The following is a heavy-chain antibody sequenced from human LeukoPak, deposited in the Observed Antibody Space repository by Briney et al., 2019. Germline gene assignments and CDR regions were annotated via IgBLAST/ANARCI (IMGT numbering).Heavy chain of an antibody. J-gene: IGHJ4*02. V-gene: IGHV4-4*07. CDR2: FYSGGST. D-gene: IGHD5-12*01. CDR3: ARVYSGYDLPGSLANYYFDY. Sequence: SEALSLTCTVSGGSISSYYWSWIRQPAGKGLEWIGRFYSGGSTDYNPSLKSRVTMSVDTSKNQFSLRLSSVTAADTAVYYCARVYSGYDLPGSLANYYFDYWGQGTLVTVSS. CDR1: GGSISSYY.